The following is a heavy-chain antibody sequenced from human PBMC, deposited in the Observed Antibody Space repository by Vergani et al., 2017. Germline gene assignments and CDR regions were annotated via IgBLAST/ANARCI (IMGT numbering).Heavy chain of an antibody. V-gene: IGHV3-23*01. Sequence: EVQLLESGGDLVQPGGSLRLSCAASGFTFNHYAMNWVRQAPGKGLEWVSGISGSGGSTYYAGSVKGRFTISRDSSKTTLYLQMNSLSAGDTAVYYCAKANPRNSGYDYLYNYHAMDVWCQGTTVTVSS. D-gene: IGHD5-12*01. CDR2: ISGSGGST. CDR1: GFTFNHYA. CDR3: AKANPRNSGYDYLYNYHAMDV. J-gene: IGHJ6*02.